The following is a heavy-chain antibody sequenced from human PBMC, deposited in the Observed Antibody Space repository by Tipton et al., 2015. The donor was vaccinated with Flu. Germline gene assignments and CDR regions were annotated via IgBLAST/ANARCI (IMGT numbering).Heavy chain of an antibody. CDR2: IYHSGST. Sequence: TLSLTCAVPGGSISSSNWWSWVRQPPGRGLEWIGEIYHSGSTNYNPSLKSRVTVSVDKSKNQFSLKLSSVTAADTAVYYCARGATRRPFSGYDYTGYWGQGTLVTVSS. CDR3: ARGATRRPFSGYDYTGY. D-gene: IGHD5-12*01. V-gene: IGHV4-4*02. CDR1: GGSISSSNW. J-gene: IGHJ4*02.